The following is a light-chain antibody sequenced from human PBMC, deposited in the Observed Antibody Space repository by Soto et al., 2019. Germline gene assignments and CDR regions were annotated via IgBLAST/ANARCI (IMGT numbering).Light chain of an antibody. CDR1: QSINKY. CDR2: AAS. CDR3: QQSYSTPRT. V-gene: IGKV1-39*01. J-gene: IGKJ1*01. Sequence: DIQMTQSPSSLSASVGDRVTITCRASQSINKYLNWYQQKPGKAPKLLIYAASSLQSGVPSRFSGTGSGTDFTLIINSLQPEDFATYFCQQSYSTPRTFGQGTKVDIK.